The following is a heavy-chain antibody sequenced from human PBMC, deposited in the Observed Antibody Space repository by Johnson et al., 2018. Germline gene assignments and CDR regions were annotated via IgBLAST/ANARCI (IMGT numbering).Heavy chain of an antibody. CDR1: GGSISSYY. Sequence: QVQLQESGPGLVKPSETLSLTCTVSGGSISSYYWSWIRQPPGKGLEWIGYIYYSGSTNYHPSLKSRVTISVDTSKNQFSLKLSSVTAADTAVYYCARDCRSTSCYTDYYYYYGMGVWGQGTTVTVSS. J-gene: IGHJ6*02. D-gene: IGHD2-2*02. CDR2: IYYSGST. CDR3: ARDCRSTSCYTDYYYYYGMGV. V-gene: IGHV4-59*01.